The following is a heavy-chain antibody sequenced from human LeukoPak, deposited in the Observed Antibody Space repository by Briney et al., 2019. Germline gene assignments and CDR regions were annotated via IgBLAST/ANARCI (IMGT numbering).Heavy chain of an antibody. Sequence: GGSLRLSCAASGFTFSSYWMSWVRQAPGKGLEWVANIKQDGSEKYYVDSVKGRFTISRDNAKNSLYLQMDSLRAEDTAVYYCARDLGDTERHYYYYYMGVWGKGTTVTVSS. CDR1: GFTFSSYW. CDR3: ARDLGDTERHYYYYYMGV. V-gene: IGHV3-7*01. CDR2: IKQDGSEK. D-gene: IGHD5-18*01. J-gene: IGHJ6*03.